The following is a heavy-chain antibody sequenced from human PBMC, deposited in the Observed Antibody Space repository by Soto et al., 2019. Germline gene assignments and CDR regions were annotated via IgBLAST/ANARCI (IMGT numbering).Heavy chain of an antibody. D-gene: IGHD4-4*01. Sequence: ASVKVSCKASGYTFTSYGISWVRQAPGQGLEWMGWISAYNGNTNYAQKLQGRVTMTTDTSTSTAYMELRSLRSDDTAVYYCARDPGPGTTDFPSDPWGQGTLVTVSS. CDR3: ARDPGPGTTDFPSDP. J-gene: IGHJ5*02. V-gene: IGHV1-18*01. CDR2: ISAYNGNT. CDR1: GYTFTSYG.